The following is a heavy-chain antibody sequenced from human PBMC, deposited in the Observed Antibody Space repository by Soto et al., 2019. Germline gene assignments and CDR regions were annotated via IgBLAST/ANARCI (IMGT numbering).Heavy chain of an antibody. D-gene: IGHD1-1*01. CDR2: IIPIFGTT. V-gene: IGHV1-69*01. Sequence: HVQLVQSGAEVKKPGSSVRVSCKASGGTFSSYPIGWVRQAPGQGLEWMGLIIPIFGTTNYSQRFQGRVTISADEDTSTAYMELSSLRYEDTAVYFCARPRTTATTKGYDYWGQRTLVTVST. J-gene: IGHJ4*02. CDR3: ARPRTTATTKGYDY. CDR1: GGTFSSYP.